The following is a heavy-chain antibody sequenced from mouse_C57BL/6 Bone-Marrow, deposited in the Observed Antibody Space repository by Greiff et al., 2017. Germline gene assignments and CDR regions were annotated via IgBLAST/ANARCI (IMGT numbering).Heavy chain of an antibody. D-gene: IGHD1-1*01. Sequence: EVKVVESGGGLVQSGRSLRLSCATSGFTFSDFYMEWVRQAPGKGLEWIAASRNKANDYTTEYSASVKGRFIVSRDTSQSILYLQMNALRAEDTAIYYCARDAPYYGSSLNYVDYWGQGTTLTVSS. V-gene: IGHV7-1*01. J-gene: IGHJ2*01. CDR2: SRNKANDYTT. CDR1: GFTFSDFY. CDR3: ARDAPYYGSSLNYVDY.